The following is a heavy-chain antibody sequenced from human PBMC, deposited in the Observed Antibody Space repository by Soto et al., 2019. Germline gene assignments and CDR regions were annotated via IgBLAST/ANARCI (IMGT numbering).Heavy chain of an antibody. D-gene: IGHD5-18*01. CDR1: GYTFSCHA. Sequence: ASVKVSCKASGYTFSCHAIHWLRQAPGQRPEWLGWINADSGDTNYSQKFEGWVTMTRDTSTSTAYMELTRLTSDDTAVYYCARDRYTYGPEFDFWGQGTPVTVSS. V-gene: IGHV1-3*01. CDR2: INADSGDT. CDR3: ARDRYTYGPEFDF. J-gene: IGHJ4*02.